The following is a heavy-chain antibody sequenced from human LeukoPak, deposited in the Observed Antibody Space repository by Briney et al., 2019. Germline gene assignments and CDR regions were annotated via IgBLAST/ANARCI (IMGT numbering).Heavy chain of an antibody. D-gene: IGHD3-3*01. CDR1: GVSISSYY. V-gene: IGHV4-59*01. Sequence: ASETLSLTCTVSGVSISSYYWSWIRQPPGKGLEWIGYIYYSGSTNYNPSLKSRVTISVDTSKNQFSLKLSSVTAADTAVYYCARLVYYDFWSGPYYYGMDVWGQGTLVTVSS. CDR2: IYYSGST. CDR3: ARLVYYDFWSGPYYYGMDV. J-gene: IGHJ6*02.